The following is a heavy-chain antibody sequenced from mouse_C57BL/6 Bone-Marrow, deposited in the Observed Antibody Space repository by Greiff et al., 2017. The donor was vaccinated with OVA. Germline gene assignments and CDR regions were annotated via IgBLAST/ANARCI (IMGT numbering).Heavy chain of an antibody. D-gene: IGHD1-1*01. CDR2: IDPNSGGT. CDR3: ARGLIYYGSSFAY. V-gene: IGHV1-72*01. CDR1: GYTFTSYW. Sequence: QVQLKQPGAELVKPGASVKLSCKASGYTFTSYWMHWVKQRPGRGLEWIGRIDPNSGGTKYNEKFKSKATLTVDKPSSTAYMQLSSLTSEDSAVYYCARGLIYYGSSFAYWGQGTLVTVSA. J-gene: IGHJ3*01.